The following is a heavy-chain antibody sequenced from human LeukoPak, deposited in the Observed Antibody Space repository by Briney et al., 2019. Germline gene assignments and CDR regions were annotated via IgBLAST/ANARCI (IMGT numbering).Heavy chain of an antibody. CDR3: ARGFWRHGGNIDY. CDR1: GFTFSSYG. CDR2: IWYDGSDK. J-gene: IGHJ4*02. D-gene: IGHD4-23*01. Sequence: SGGSLRLSCAASGFTFSSYGIHWVRQAPGKGLEWVAVIWYDGSDKYYADSVKGRFTISRDNSKNTLYLQMNSLRAEDTAVYYCARGFWRHGGNIDYWGQGTLVTVSS. V-gene: IGHV3-33*01.